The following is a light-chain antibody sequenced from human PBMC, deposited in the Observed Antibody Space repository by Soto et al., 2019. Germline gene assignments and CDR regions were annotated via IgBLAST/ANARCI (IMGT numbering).Light chain of an antibody. CDR1: NSNIGNNY. CDR2: DNT. V-gene: IGLV1-51*01. CDR3: ATWDAGLSAGL. Sequence: QSVLTQPPSVSAAPGQKVTISCSGSNSNIGNNYVSWYLHLPGTAPKLLIYDNTKRPSGIPDRFSGSKSGTSATLGITGLQTGDEAHYYCATWDAGLSAGLFGGGTKLTVL. J-gene: IGLJ2*01.